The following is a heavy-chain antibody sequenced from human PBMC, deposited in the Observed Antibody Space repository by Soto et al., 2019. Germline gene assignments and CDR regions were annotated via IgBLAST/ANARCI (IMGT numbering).Heavy chain of an antibody. CDR3: ARFIEGATKSSSYGMDV. D-gene: IGHD1-26*01. V-gene: IGHV5-51*01. CDR1: GYSFTSYW. Sequence: PGESLTISCKGSGYSFTSYWIGWVRQMPGKGLEWMGIIYPGDSDTRYSPSFQGQVTISADKSISTAYLQWSSLKASDTAMYYCARFIEGATKSSSYGMDVWGQGTTVTVSS. J-gene: IGHJ6*02. CDR2: IYPGDSDT.